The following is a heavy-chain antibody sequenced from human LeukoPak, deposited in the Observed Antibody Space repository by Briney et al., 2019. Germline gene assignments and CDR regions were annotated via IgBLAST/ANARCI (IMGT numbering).Heavy chain of an antibody. CDR3: ARDRSDTAMVSRGENNFDY. D-gene: IGHD5-18*01. CDR2: INPSGGST. CDR1: GYTFTSYY. J-gene: IGHJ4*02. V-gene: IGHV1-46*01. Sequence: ASVKVSCKASGYTFTSYYMHWVRQAPGQGLEWMGIINPSGGSTSYAQKFQGRVTMTRDMSTSTVYMELSSLRSEDTAVYYCARDRSDTAMVSRGENNFDYWGQGTLVTVSS.